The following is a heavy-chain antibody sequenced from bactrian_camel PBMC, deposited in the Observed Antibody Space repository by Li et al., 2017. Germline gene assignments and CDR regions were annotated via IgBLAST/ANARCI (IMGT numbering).Heavy chain of an antibody. CDR3: AATAAFGGLCPARTTYFSY. V-gene: IGHV3S55*01. Sequence: HVQLVESGGGSVQAGGSLRLACTHSGYYSSYCLGWFRQAPGKEREGVAAIDDDGSTTYADSVKGRFTISTDNAKNTLFLQMNSLRPEDTAMYYCAATAAFGGLCPARTTYFSYRGQGTQVTVS. D-gene: IGHD2*01. J-gene: IGHJ4*01. CDR1: GYYSSYC. CDR2: IDDDGST.